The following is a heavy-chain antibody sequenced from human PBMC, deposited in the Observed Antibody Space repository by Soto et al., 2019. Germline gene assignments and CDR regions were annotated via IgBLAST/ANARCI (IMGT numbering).Heavy chain of an antibody. V-gene: IGHV1-8*01. J-gene: IGHJ6*01. Sequence: QVQLVQSGAEVKKPGASVKVSCKASGYTFTSYDINWVRQATGQGLEWMGWMNPNSGNTGYAQKFQGRVTMTWSTSISTAYLELSSRRSEDTAVYYCARGGGRIAAAGGGDYYYYGMDVWGQGTTVTVSS. CDR3: ARGGGRIAAAGGGDYYYYGMDV. CDR1: GYTFTSYD. CDR2: MNPNSGNT. D-gene: IGHD6-13*01.